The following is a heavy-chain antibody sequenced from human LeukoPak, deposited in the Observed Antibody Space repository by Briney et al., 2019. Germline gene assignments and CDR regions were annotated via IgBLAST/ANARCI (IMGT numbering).Heavy chain of an antibody. D-gene: IGHD3-22*01. J-gene: IGHJ5*02. V-gene: IGHV3-21*01. Sequence: GGSLRLSCAASGFTFSSYSMNWVRQAPGKGLEWVSSISSSSSYIYYADSVKGRFTISRDNAKNSLYLQMNSLRAEDTAVYYCARDRGWLLESYNWFDPWGQGTLVTVSS. CDR2: ISSSSSYI. CDR1: GFTFSSYS. CDR3: ARDRGWLLESYNWFDP.